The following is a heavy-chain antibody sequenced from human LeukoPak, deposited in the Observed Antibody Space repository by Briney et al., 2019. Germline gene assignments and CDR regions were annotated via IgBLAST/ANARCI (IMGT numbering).Heavy chain of an antibody. CDR3: ARVVPAASNWFDP. J-gene: IGHJ5*02. D-gene: IGHD2-2*01. CDR1: GFTFSDYY. CDR2: ISSSGSTI. Sequence: PGGSLRFSCAASGFTFSDYYMSWIRQAPGKGLEWVSYISSSGSTIYYADSVKGRFTISRDNAKNSLYLQMNSLRAEDTAVYYCARVVPAASNWFDPWGQGTLVTVSS. V-gene: IGHV3-11*01.